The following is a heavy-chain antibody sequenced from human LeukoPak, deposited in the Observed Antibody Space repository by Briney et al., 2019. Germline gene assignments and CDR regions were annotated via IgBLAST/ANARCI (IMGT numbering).Heavy chain of an antibody. D-gene: IGHD3-22*01. Sequence: GGSLRLSCAASGFTFSSYSMNWVRQAPGEGLEWVSYISSSSSTIYYADSVKGRFTISRDNAKNSLYLQMNSLRDEDTAVYYCARDADNSYYYDSSGYYRFDYWGQGTLVTVSS. V-gene: IGHV3-48*02. CDR3: ARDADNSYYYDSSGYYRFDY. CDR1: GFTFSSYS. CDR2: ISSSSSTI. J-gene: IGHJ4*02.